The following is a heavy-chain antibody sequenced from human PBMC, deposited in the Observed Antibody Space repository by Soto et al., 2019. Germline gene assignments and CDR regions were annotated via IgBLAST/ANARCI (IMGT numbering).Heavy chain of an antibody. J-gene: IGHJ5*02. D-gene: IGHD3-22*01. CDR2: IIPIFGTA. V-gene: IGHV1-69*01. CDR3: ARVSDYYDSSGSDWFDP. CDR1: GGTFSSYA. Sequence: QVQLVQSGAEVKKPGSSVKVSCKASGGTFSSYAISWARQAPGQGLEWMGGIIPIFGTANYAQKFQGRVTITADESTSTAYMELSSLRSEDTAVYYCARVSDYYDSSGSDWFDPWGQGTLVTVSS.